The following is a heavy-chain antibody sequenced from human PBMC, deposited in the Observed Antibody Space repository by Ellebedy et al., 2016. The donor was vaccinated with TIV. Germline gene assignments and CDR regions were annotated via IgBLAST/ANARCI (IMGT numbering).Heavy chain of an antibody. CDR1: GFSFRSYW. Sequence: GESLKISCAASGFSFRSYWMSWVRQAPGKGLEWVANIYQDGGVQYYVDSVKGRFTISRDNADNSLFLQMNSLRAEDTAVYFCARRGAYGDYAVQINSWFDPWGQGTLVTVSP. CDR2: IYQDGGVQ. V-gene: IGHV3-7*01. D-gene: IGHD4-17*01. J-gene: IGHJ5*02. CDR3: ARRGAYGDYAVQINSWFDP.